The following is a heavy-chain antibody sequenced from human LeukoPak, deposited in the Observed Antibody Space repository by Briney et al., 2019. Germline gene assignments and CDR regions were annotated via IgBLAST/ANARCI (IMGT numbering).Heavy chain of an antibody. CDR1: GGSISSGDYY. V-gene: IGHV4-30-4*01. Sequence: SETLSLTCTVSGGSISSGDYYWSWIRQPPGKGLEWIGYIYYSGSTYYNPSLKSRVTISVDTSKNQFSLKLSSVTAADTAVYYCARDAFTNAFDIWGQGTMVTVSS. D-gene: IGHD3-16*01. CDR3: ARDAFTNAFDI. J-gene: IGHJ3*02. CDR2: IYYSGST.